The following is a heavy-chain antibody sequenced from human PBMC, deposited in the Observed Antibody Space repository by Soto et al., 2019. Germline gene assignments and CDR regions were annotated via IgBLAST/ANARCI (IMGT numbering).Heavy chain of an antibody. CDR2: ISGSGGNT. CDR1: GFTFSSSA. CDR3: AECYGDSCSERDY. Sequence: EVQLLESGGGLVQPGGSLRLSCAASGFTFSSSAMSWVRQAPGKGLEWVSAISGSGGNTYYADSVKGRFTISRDNSKNTLYLQRNSLRAEDTAVYYCAECYGDSCSERDYWGQGSLVTVSS. J-gene: IGHJ4*02. V-gene: IGHV3-23*01. D-gene: IGHD4-17*01.